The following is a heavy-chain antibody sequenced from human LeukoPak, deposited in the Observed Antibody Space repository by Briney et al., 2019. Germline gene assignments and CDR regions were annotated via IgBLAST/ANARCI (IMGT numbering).Heavy chain of an antibody. CDR3: ARQGSGSYSH. CDR2: IYYSGTT. V-gene: IGHV4-59*08. CDR1: GGSISSYY. Sequence: PSETLSLTCTVSGGSISSYYWNWIRQPPGKGLEWIGYIYYSGTTNYNPSLKSRVTISVDTSKNQFSLKLSSVTAADTAVYYCARQGSGSYSHWGQGALVTVSS. D-gene: IGHD3-10*01. J-gene: IGHJ4*02.